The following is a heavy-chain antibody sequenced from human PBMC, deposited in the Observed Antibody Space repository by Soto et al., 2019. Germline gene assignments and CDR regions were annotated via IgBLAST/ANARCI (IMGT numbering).Heavy chain of an antibody. CDR3: ARGYSGYDGLDY. V-gene: IGHV4-59*01. D-gene: IGHD5-12*01. CDR1: GGSISSYY. CDR2: IYYSGST. J-gene: IGHJ4*02. Sequence: QVQLQESGPGLVKPSETLSLTCTVSGGSISSYYWSWIRQPPGKGLEWIGYIYYSGSTNYNPSLKSRVTISVDTSKNQFSLKLSSVTAADTALYYCARGYSGYDGLDYWGQGTLVTVSS.